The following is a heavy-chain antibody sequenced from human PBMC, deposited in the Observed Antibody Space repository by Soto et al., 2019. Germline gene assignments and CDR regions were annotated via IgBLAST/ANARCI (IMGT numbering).Heavy chain of an antibody. CDR3: ARVPYYYGSGKARTYYYYGMDV. CDR1: GGTFSSYA. J-gene: IGHJ6*02. CDR2: IIPIFGTA. Sequence: SVKVSCKASGGTFSSYAISWVRQAPGQGLEWMGGIIPIFGTANYAQKFQGRVTITADESTSTAYMELSSLRSEDTAVYYCARVPYYYGSGKARTYYYYGMDVWGQGTTVTVSS. V-gene: IGHV1-69*13. D-gene: IGHD3-10*01.